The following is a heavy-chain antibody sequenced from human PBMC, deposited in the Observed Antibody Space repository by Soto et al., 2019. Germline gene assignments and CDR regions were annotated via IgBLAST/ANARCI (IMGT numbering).Heavy chain of an antibody. Sequence: SETLSLTCTVSGGSVSSGSYYWSWIRQPPGKGLEWIGYIYYSGSTNYNPSLKSRVTISVDTSKNQFSLKLSSVTAADTAVYYCAGDSSGINYWGQGTLVTVSS. J-gene: IGHJ4*02. CDR2: IYYSGST. CDR1: GGSVSSGSYY. D-gene: IGHD6-19*01. CDR3: AGDSSGINY. V-gene: IGHV4-61*01.